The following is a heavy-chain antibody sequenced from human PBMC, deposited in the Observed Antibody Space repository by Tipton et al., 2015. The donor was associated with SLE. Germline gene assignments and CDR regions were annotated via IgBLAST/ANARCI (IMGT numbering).Heavy chain of an antibody. Sequence: TLSLTCTVSGGSISTYYWSWIRQPPGKGLEWIGYISYGGSTSSNPSLKSRVTISLDTSKNQFSLKLSSVTAADTAVYYCARATVTTGFDSWGQGTLVTVPS. V-gene: IGHV4-59*01. CDR2: ISYGGST. D-gene: IGHD4-11*01. CDR1: GGSISTYY. J-gene: IGHJ4*02. CDR3: ARATVTTGFDS.